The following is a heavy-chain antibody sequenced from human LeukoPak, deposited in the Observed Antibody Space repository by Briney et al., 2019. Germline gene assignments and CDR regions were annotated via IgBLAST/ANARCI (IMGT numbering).Heavy chain of an antibody. V-gene: IGHV4-31*03. J-gene: IGHJ3*02. CDR1: GGSISSGGYY. Sequence: SETLSLTCTVSGGSISSGGYYWSWIRQHPGKGLEWIGYIYYSGSTYYNPSLKSRVTISVDTSKNQFSLKLSSVTAADTAVYYCARDKTGFGEAWRGAFDIWGQGTMVTVSS. CDR2: IYYSGST. D-gene: IGHD3-10*01. CDR3: ARDKTGFGEAWRGAFDI.